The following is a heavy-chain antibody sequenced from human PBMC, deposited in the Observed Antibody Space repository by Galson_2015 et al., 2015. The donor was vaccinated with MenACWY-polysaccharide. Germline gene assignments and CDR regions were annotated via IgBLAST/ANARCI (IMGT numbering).Heavy chain of an antibody. CDR3: ASLHHAWSCGCCYSWGGPTTDLY. J-gene: IGHJ4*02. CDR1: GFTFSSYE. D-gene: IGHD2-15*01. Sequence: SLRLSCAASGFTFSSYEMNWVRQAPGKGLEWVSYISSSGSTIYYADSVKGRFTISRDNAKNSLYLQMNSLRAEDTAVYYCASLHHAWSCGCCYSWGGPTTDLYWGQGTLVTVSS. V-gene: IGHV3-48*03. CDR2: ISSSGSTI.